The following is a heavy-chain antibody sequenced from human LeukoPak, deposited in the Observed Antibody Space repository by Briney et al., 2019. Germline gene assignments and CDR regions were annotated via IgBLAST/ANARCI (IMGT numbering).Heavy chain of an antibody. CDR1: GFTFSSYW. CDR3: ARVGLQLWFEAAFDY. D-gene: IGHD5-18*01. V-gene: IGHV3-7*01. CDR2: IKQDGSEK. J-gene: IGHJ4*02. Sequence: GRSLRLSCAASGFTFSSYWMSWVRQAPGKGLEWVANIKQDGSEKYYVDSVKGRFTVSRDNAKNSLYLQISSLRAEDTAVYFCARVGLQLWFEAAFDYWGQGTLVTVSS.